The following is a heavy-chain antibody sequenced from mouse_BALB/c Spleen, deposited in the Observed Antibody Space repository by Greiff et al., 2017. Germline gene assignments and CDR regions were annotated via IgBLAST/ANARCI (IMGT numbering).Heavy chain of an antibody. CDR1: GFTFSSFG. J-gene: IGHJ4*01. CDR3: AREGVVDAMDY. CDR2: ISSGSSTI. Sequence: EVQRVESGGGLVQPGGSRKLSCAASGFTFSSFGMHWVRQAPEKGLEWVAYISSGSSTIYYADTVKGRFTISRDNPKNTLFLQMTSLRSEDTAMYYCAREGVVDAMDYWGQGTSVTVSS. D-gene: IGHD1-1*01. V-gene: IGHV5-17*02.